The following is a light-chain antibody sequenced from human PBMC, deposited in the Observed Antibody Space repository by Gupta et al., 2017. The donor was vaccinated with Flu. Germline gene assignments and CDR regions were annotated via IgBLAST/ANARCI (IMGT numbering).Light chain of an antibody. CDR3: SAHVGGTNALVV. CDR2: EVS. J-gene: IGLJ2*01. CDR1: SSDIGAYNY. Sequence: VTISCTGTSSDIGAYNYVSWYQQHPGKAPKLMIYEVSNRPSGVPDRFSGSKSGNTASLTVYGLQVEDEADYYCSAHVGGTNALVVFGGGTKL. V-gene: IGLV2-8*01.